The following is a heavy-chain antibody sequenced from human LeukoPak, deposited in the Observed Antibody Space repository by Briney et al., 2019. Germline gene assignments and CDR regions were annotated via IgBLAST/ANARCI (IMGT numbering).Heavy chain of an antibody. D-gene: IGHD3-22*01. CDR2: IYYSGST. Sequence: PSEPLSLTCTVSGGSISSHYWSWIRQPPGKGLEWIGYIYYSGSTNYNPSLKSRVTISVDTSKNQFSLKLSSVTAADTAVYYCARGDDSLSNLDYWGQGTLVTVSS. V-gene: IGHV4-59*11. J-gene: IGHJ4*02. CDR1: GGSISSHY. CDR3: ARGDDSLSNLDY.